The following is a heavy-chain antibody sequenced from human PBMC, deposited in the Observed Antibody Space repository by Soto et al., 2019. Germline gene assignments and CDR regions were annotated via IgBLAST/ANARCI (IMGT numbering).Heavy chain of an antibody. CDR2: INHSGST. CDR3: VRGGGMVGYYFDY. V-gene: IGHV4-34*01. CDR1: GGSFSGYY. J-gene: IGHJ4*02. D-gene: IGHD3-16*01. Sequence: SETLSLTCAVYGGSFSGYYWTWIRQPPGKGLEWIGEINHSGSTNYNPSLKSRVTISVDTSKNQLSLKLSSVTAADTAVYYRVRGGGMVGYYFDYWGQGTLVTVSS.